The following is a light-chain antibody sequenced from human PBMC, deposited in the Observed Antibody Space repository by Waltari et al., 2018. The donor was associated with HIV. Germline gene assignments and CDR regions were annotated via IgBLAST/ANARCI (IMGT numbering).Light chain of an antibody. CDR3: QQYYSLPYT. V-gene: IGKV4-1*01. CDR2: WAS. CDR1: QTVLYSSNNKNY. J-gene: IGKJ2*01. Sequence: DIVMTQSPDSLAVSLGERATINCKSSQTVLYSSNNKNYLTWYQQRPGQPPKVVIYWASTRESGVPDRFSCSVSGTDFTLTINSLQAEDVAVYYCQQYYSLPYTFGRGTKLEIK.